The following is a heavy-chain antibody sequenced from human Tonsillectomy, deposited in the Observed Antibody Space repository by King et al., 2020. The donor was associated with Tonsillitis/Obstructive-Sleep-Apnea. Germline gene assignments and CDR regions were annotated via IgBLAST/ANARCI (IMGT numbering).Heavy chain of an antibody. CDR1: GVSISSGSHY. Sequence: VQLQESGPGLVKPSETLSLTCTVSGVSISSGSHYWGWIRQPPGKGLEWIGTIFYSGNSYYNPSLKSRVTISVDTSKNQFSLKLSSVTAADTAVYYCARHFVAAATMSVDYWGQGTLVTVSS. V-gene: IGHV4-39*01. CDR3: ARHFVAAATMSVDY. J-gene: IGHJ4*02. CDR2: IFYSGNS. D-gene: IGHD6-13*01.